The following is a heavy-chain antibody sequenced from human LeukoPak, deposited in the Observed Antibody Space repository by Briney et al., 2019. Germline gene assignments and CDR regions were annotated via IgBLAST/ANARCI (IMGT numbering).Heavy chain of an antibody. Sequence: SETLSLTCTVSGGSISSSSYYWGWIRQPPGEGLEWIGNIFYSGSTYYNPSLKSRVTISVDTSKNQFSLKLSSVTAADTAVYYCARDRATVTIGWFDPWGQGTLVTVSS. CDR3: ARDRATVTIGWFDP. D-gene: IGHD4-17*01. CDR1: GGSISSSSYY. V-gene: IGHV4-39*07. J-gene: IGHJ5*02. CDR2: IFYSGST.